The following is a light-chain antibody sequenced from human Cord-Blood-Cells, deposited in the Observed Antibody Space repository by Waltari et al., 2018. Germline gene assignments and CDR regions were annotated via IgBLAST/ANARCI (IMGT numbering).Light chain of an antibody. CDR2: DVS. J-gene: IGLJ2*01. CDR1: SSDVGGHNY. CDR3: SSYTSSSTLGV. Sequence: QSALTQPASVSGSPGQSIPIPCTGTSSDVGGHNYVSWYQQHPGKAPNLMIYDVSNRPSGVSNRFSGSKSGNTASLTISGLQAEDEADYYCSSYTSSSTLGVFGGGTKLTVL. V-gene: IGLV2-14*01.